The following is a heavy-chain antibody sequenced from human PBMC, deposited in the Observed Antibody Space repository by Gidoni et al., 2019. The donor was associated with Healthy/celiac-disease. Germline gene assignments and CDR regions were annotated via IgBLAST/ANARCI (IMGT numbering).Heavy chain of an antibody. V-gene: IGHV3-9*01. CDR3: AKGATSSAGYFDY. D-gene: IGHD1-26*01. CDR2: ISWNSGSI. J-gene: IGHJ4*02. Sequence: EVQLVESGGGLVQPGRSLRLSCAASGFTFDDYAMHWVRQAPGKGLEGVSGISWNSGSIGYADSVKGRFTISRDNAKNSLYLQMNSPRAEDTALYYCAKGATSSAGYFDYWGQGTLVTVSS. CDR1: GFTFDDYA.